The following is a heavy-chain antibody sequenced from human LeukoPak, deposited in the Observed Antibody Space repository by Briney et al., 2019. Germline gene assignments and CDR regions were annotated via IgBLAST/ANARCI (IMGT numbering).Heavy chain of an antibody. Sequence: GGSLRLSCAASGFTFNSHAMSWVRQAPGKGLEWVSAISGSGGSTYYADSVKGRFTISRDNSKNTLYLQMNSLRAEDTAVYYCARGTIFGVPLDYWGQGTLVTVSS. D-gene: IGHD3-3*01. CDR3: ARGTIFGVPLDY. CDR2: ISGSGGST. CDR1: GFTFNSHA. V-gene: IGHV3-23*01. J-gene: IGHJ4*02.